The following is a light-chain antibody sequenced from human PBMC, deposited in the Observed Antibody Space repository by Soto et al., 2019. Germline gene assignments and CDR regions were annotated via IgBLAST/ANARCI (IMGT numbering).Light chain of an antibody. CDR2: GAS. J-gene: IGKJ1*01. CDR1: QSVSSN. V-gene: IGKV3-15*01. CDR3: QHYNNWPRT. Sequence: EIVMTQSPATLSVSPGERVTLSCRASQSVSSNLAWYQQKPVQAPRLLIYGASTRATGIPARFSGSRSGTEFTLTISSLQSEDFAVYYCQHYNNWPRTFGQGTKVEIK.